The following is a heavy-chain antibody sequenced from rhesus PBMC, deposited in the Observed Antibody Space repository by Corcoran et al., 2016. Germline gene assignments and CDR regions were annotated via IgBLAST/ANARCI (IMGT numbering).Heavy chain of an antibody. CDR2: IYGSSRQP. CDR3: ARERRGDYGSHYGLDS. D-gene: IGHD4-4*01. V-gene: IGHV4-76*01. J-gene: IGHJ6*01. CDR1: GGSISSGYD. Sequence: QVQLQESGPGVVKPSETLSLTCAVSGGSISSGYDWSWIRQPPGKGLEWIGYIYGSSRQPNSNTSAKDLVTISKDASENQMSLKVSSVNAADKAVYYCARERRGDYGSHYGLDSWGQGVVVTVSS.